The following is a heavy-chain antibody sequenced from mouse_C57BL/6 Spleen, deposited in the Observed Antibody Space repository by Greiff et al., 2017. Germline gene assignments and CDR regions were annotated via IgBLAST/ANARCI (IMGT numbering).Heavy chain of an antibody. V-gene: IGHV5-4*03. J-gene: IGHJ2*01. CDR1: GFTFSSYA. Sequence: EVKLMESGGGLVKPGGSLKLSCAASGFTFSSYAMSWVRQTPEKRLEWVATISDGGSYTYYPDNVKGRFTISRDNAKNNLYLQMSHLKSEDTAMYYCARGDDYVDYWGQGTTLTVSS. CDR3: ARGDDYVDY. CDR2: ISDGGSYT.